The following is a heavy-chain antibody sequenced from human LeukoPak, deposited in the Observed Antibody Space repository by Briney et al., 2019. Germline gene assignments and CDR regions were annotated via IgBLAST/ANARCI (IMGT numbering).Heavy chain of an antibody. D-gene: IGHD3-3*01. CDR2: IYHSGST. Sequence: PSETLSLTCTVSGGSISSGGYYWSWIRQPPGKGLEWIGYIYHSGSTYYNPSLKSRVTISVDRSKNQISLKLSSVTAADTAVYYCARSPVGFMEWSTYYYYYMDVWGKGTSVTVSS. CDR3: ARSPVGFMEWSTYYYYYMDV. V-gene: IGHV4-30-2*01. CDR1: GGSISSGGYY. J-gene: IGHJ6*03.